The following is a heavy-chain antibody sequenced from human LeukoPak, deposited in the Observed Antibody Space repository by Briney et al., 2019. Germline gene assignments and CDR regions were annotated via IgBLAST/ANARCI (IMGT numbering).Heavy chain of an antibody. CDR1: GGSFSGYY. CDR2: INHSGST. CDR3: ARVRPRGSLDY. Sequence: SVTLSLTCAVYGGSFSGYYWSWIRQPPGKGLEWIGEINHSGSTNYNPSLKSRVTISVDTSKNRFSLKLSSVTAADTAVYYCARVRPRGSLDYWGQGTLVTVSS. D-gene: IGHD1-1*01. V-gene: IGHV4-34*01. J-gene: IGHJ4*02.